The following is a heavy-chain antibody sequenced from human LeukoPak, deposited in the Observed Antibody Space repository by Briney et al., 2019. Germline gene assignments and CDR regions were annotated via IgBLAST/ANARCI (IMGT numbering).Heavy chain of an antibody. CDR2: IYYSGST. CDR1: GGSISSGGYY. CDR3: ARTDYSNHEPFDY. D-gene: IGHD4-11*01. V-gene: IGHV4-31*03. J-gene: IGHJ4*02. Sequence: ASETLSLTCTVSGGSISSGGYYWSWIRQHPGKGLEWIGYIYYSGSTYYNPSLKSRVTISVDTSKNQFSLKLSSVTAADTAVYYCARTDYSNHEPFDYWGQGTLVTVSS.